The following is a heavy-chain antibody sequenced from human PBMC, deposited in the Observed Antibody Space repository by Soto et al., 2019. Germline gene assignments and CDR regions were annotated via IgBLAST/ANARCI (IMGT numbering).Heavy chain of an antibody. D-gene: IGHD3-10*01. CDR2: IYYTGST. CDR1: GDSISTGNSISSYF. V-gene: IGHV4-61*01. J-gene: IGHJ4*02. Sequence: QVQLQESGPGLVKPSETLSLTCTVSGDSISTGNSISSYFWSWIRQPPGKGLERIGYIYYTGSTNSTPSLKSRVTISLDTSKNQDSLRLTSVTAADTAVYFCARRVRGGSEYFDYWGQGTLVTVSS. CDR3: ARRVRGGSEYFDY.